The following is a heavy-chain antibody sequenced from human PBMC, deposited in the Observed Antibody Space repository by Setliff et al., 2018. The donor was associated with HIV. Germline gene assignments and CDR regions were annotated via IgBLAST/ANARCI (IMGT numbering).Heavy chain of an antibody. J-gene: IGHJ3*02. Sequence: GGSLRLSCAASGFTFSSYSMSWVRQAPGKGLEWISYISSSSNTIYYADSVKGRFTISRDNAKNSLYLQMNSLRADDTAVYFCARDLNLPGGEAFDIWGQGTMVTVSS. V-gene: IGHV3-48*01. CDR2: ISSSSNTI. CDR3: ARDLNLPGGEAFDI. D-gene: IGHD2-2*01. CDR1: GFTFSSYS.